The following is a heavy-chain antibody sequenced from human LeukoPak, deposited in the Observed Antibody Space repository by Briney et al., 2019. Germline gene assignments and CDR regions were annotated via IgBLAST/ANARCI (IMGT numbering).Heavy chain of an antibody. CDR3: ARVKGRGFDP. Sequence: PGGSLSLSCAASGFTFSSYAMSGVRQATGKGLEWIGEINHSGSTNYNPSLKSRVTISVDTSKNQFSLKLSSVTAADTAVYYCARVKGRGFDPWGQGTLVTVSS. CDR2: INHSGST. CDR1: GFTFSSYA. V-gene: IGHV4-34*01. J-gene: IGHJ5*02.